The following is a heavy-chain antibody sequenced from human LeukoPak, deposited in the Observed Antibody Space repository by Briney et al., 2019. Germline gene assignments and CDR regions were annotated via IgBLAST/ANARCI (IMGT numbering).Heavy chain of an antibody. CDR3: AKSGASPPGNWLDS. Sequence: GASVKVSCKASGYTFSSYGIHLVRQAPGQRLEWMGWINAGNGNTKYSQKFQGRVTITRDTSATTAYMELNSLRSEDTAVYYCAKSGASPPGNWLDSWGQGTLVTVSS. D-gene: IGHD1-26*01. J-gene: IGHJ5*01. CDR1: GYTFSSYG. V-gene: IGHV1-3*01. CDR2: INAGNGNT.